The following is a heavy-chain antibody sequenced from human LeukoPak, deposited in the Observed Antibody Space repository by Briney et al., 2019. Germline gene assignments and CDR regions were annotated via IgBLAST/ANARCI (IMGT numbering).Heavy chain of an antibody. CDR1: GYTFPSYG. CDR2: ISYYNGNT. Sequence: ASVKVSCKSSGYTFPSYGIRWVRQAPGQGLEWMGWISYYNGNTNYAQKLQGRVTMTTDTSTSTAYMELRSLRSDDTAVYYCARDYPGYCSSTSCYRPVDYWGQGTLVTVSS. CDR3: ARDYPGYCSSTSCYRPVDY. J-gene: IGHJ4*02. V-gene: IGHV1-18*01. D-gene: IGHD2-2*02.